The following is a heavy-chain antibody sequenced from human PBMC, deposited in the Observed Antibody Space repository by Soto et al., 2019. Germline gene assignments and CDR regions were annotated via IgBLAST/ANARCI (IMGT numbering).Heavy chain of an antibody. D-gene: IGHD6-13*01. V-gene: IGHV4-34*01. J-gene: IGHJ5*02. CDR1: GGSFSGYY. Sequence: QVQLQQWGAGLLKPSETLSLTCAVYGGSFSGYYWSWIRRPPGKGLEWIGEINHSGSTNYNPSLKSRVTISVDTSKNQFSLKLSSVTAADTAVYYCAAGPKGNWFDPWGQGTLVTVSS. CDR2: INHSGST. CDR3: AAGPKGNWFDP.